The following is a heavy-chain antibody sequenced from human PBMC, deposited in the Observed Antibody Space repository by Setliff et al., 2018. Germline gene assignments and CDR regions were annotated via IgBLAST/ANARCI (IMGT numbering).Heavy chain of an antibody. V-gene: IGHV3-15*01. CDR3: TTPNYNYADY. CDR1: ELIFSHTW. D-gene: IGHD5-18*01. Sequence: GGSLRLSCAAPELIFSHTWMNWVRQAPGKGLEWVGRIKGQTDGGTTDYAAPVKGRFTISRDDSKSTLYLQMNSLKIEDTAVYYCTTPNYNYADYWGQGTLVTVSS. CDR2: IKGQTDGGTT. J-gene: IGHJ4*02.